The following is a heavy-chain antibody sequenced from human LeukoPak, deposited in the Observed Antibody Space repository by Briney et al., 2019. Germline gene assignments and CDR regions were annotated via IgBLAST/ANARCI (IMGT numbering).Heavy chain of an antibody. CDR3: TRDLSSNWYNFAY. CDR1: GFSSADYG. J-gene: IGHJ4*02. V-gene: IGHV3-20*04. CDR2: INWDGGNR. D-gene: IGHD6-13*01. Sequence: PGGSLRLSCEDSGFSSADYGMSWVRQLPGKGLEWVAGINWDGGNRFYADSVKGRLIITRDHAKNSLFLQMNSLRVEDTALYYCTRDLSSNWYNFAYWGQGALVIVSS.